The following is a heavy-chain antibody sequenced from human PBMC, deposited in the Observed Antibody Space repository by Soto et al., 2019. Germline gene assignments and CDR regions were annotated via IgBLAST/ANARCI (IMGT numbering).Heavy chain of an antibody. CDR3: ARERGDLYLGDYYIDV. CDR1: GYTFTSYA. D-gene: IGHD3-16*01. CDR2: INAGNGNT. Sequence: ASVKVSCKASGYTFTSYAMHWVRQAPGQRLERMGWINAGNGNTKYSQKFQGRVTITSDTSASTAYMELSSLRSEDTVVYYYARERGDLYLGDYYIDVWGKGTTVTVSS. V-gene: IGHV1-3*01. J-gene: IGHJ6*03.